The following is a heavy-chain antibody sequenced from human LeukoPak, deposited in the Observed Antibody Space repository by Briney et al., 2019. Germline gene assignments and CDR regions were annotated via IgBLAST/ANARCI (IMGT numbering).Heavy chain of an antibody. V-gene: IGHV3-7*01. CDR3: ARRVILTGLDY. CDR2: IKQDGSEK. J-gene: IGHJ4*02. Sequence: PGGSLRLSCAASGFTFSSYSMNWVRQAPGKGLEWVANIKQDGSEKYYVDSVKGRFTISRDNAKNSLYLQMNSLRAEDTAVYYCARRVILTGLDYWGQGTLVTVSS. D-gene: IGHD3-9*01. CDR1: GFTFSSYS.